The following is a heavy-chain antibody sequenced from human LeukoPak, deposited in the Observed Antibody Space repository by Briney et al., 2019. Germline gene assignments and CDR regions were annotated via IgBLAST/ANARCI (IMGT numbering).Heavy chain of an antibody. CDR2: IYHSGST. V-gene: IGHV4-4*02. CDR3: ARSTVSVITRGAFDI. Sequence: PGGSLRLSCAASGFTFSSYGMHWVRQAPGKGLEWIGEIYHSGSTNYNPSLKSRVTMSVDNSENHFSLKLSSVTAADTALYYCARSTVSVITRGAFDIWGQGTMVTVSS. D-gene: IGHD3-22*01. J-gene: IGHJ3*02. CDR1: GFTFSSYG.